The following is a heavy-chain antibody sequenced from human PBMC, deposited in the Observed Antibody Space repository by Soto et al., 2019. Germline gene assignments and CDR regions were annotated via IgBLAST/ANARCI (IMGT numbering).Heavy chain of an antibody. J-gene: IGHJ4*02. Sequence: SVKVSCKASGGTFSSYAISWVRQAPGQGLEWMGGVIPIFGTANYAQKFQGRVTITADESTSTAYMELSSLRSEDTAVYYCARDRNCDGDSNSFNYWGLGILVTVS. D-gene: IGHD2-21*02. V-gene: IGHV1-69*13. CDR3: ARDRNCDGDSNSFNY. CDR1: GGTFSSYA. CDR2: VIPIFGTA.